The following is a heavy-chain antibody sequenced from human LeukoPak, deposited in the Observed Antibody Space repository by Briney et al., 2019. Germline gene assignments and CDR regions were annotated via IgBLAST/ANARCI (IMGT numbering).Heavy chain of an antibody. CDR3: AKDSNGAFDI. CDR2: ISYDGSNK. J-gene: IGHJ3*02. Sequence: AGGSLRLSCAASGFTFSSYGMHWVRQAPGKGLEWVAVISYDGSNKYYADSVKGRFTISRDNSKNTLYLQMNSLRAEDTAVYYCAKDSNGAFDIWGQGTMVTVSS. V-gene: IGHV3-30*18. CDR1: GFTFSSYG.